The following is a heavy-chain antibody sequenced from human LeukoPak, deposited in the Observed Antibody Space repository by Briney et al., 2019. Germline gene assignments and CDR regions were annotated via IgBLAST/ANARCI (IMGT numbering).Heavy chain of an antibody. Sequence: SETLSLTCTVSGGSISSSSYYWGWIRQPPGKGLEWIGSIYYSGSTYYNPSLKSRVTISVDTSKNQFSLKLSSVTAADTAVYYCARDVVYATLYYYYGMDVWGQGTTVTVSS. CDR3: ARDVVYATLYYYYGMDV. CDR1: GGSISSSSYY. J-gene: IGHJ6*02. CDR2: IYYSGST. V-gene: IGHV4-39*02. D-gene: IGHD2-8*02.